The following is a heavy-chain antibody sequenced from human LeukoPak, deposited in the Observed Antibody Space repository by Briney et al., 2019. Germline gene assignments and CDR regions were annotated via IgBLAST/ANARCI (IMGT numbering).Heavy chain of an antibody. CDR2: INAGNGHT. Sequence: VAPVKVSCKASGYTFSNYAIHWVRQAPGQRFEWMGWINAGNGHTKYSQNFQGRVTTTRDSSASTVYMELSSLTSEDTAVCYCARGIWSARTVDYYLDSWGQGTLVTVSS. V-gene: IGHV1-3*01. D-gene: IGHD2-21*01. CDR3: ARGIWSARTVDYYLDS. CDR1: GYTFSNYA. J-gene: IGHJ4*02.